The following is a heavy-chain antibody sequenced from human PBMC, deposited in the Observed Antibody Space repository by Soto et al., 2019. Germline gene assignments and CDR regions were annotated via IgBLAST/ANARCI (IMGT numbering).Heavy chain of an antibody. V-gene: IGHV1-69*13. Sequence: ASVKVSCKASGGTFSGYAISWVRQAPGQGLEWMGGIIPIFGTANYAQKFQGRVTITADESTSTAYMELSSLRSEDTAVYYCARRYVDTAMVDYWGQGTLVTVSS. J-gene: IGHJ4*02. CDR2: IIPIFGTA. D-gene: IGHD5-18*01. CDR1: GGTFSGYA. CDR3: ARRYVDTAMVDY.